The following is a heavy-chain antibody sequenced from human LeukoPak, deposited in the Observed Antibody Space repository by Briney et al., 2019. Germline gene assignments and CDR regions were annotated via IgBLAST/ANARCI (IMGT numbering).Heavy chain of an antibody. D-gene: IGHD5-18*01. CDR3: ARSGRQLWSYYFDY. CDR2: IWYDGSNK. Sequence: PGRSLRLSCAASGFTFSSYGMHWVRQAPGKGLEWVAVIWYDGSNKYYADSVKGRFTISGDNSKNTLYLQMNSLRAEDTAVYYCARSGRQLWSYYFDYWGQGTLVTVSS. V-gene: IGHV3-33*01. CDR1: GFTFSSYG. J-gene: IGHJ4*02.